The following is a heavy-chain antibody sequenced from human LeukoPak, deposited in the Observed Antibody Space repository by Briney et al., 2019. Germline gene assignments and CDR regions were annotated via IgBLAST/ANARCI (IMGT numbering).Heavy chain of an antibody. D-gene: IGHD3-10*01. CDR1: GYTFTGYY. CDR3: ARSRRVGNGEYPDY. V-gene: IGHV1-2*02. Sequence: ASGKVSCKASGYTFTGYYMHWVRKTPGQRLEWMGWINPNTGDTNYGRKFQGRVTMTRDTSINTAYMELRSLRSDDTAVYYCARSRRVGNGEYPDYWGQGTLVTVSS. J-gene: IGHJ4*02. CDR2: INPNTGDT.